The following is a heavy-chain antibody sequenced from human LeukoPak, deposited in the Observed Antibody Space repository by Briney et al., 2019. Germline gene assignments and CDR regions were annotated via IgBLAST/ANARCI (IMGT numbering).Heavy chain of an antibody. J-gene: IGHJ4*02. CDR1: GFTFSSYG. CDR3: AKGLDWYCSGGSCYNIDY. CDR2: IWHDGSNK. V-gene: IGHV3-33*06. D-gene: IGHD2-15*01. Sequence: GRSLRLSCAASGFTFSSYGMHWVRQAPGKGLEWVAVIWHDGSNKYYADSVKGRFTISRDNSKNTLYLQMNSLRAEDTAVYYCAKGLDWYCSGGSCYNIDYWGQGTLVTVSS.